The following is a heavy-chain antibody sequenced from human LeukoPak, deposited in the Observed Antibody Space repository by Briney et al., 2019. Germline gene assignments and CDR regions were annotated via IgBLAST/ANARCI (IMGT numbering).Heavy chain of an antibody. CDR1: GGSISRYY. V-gene: IGHV4-59*12. CDR2: SYHTGST. J-gene: IGHJ5*02. CDR3: ARDTSYCTSTSCHFNWFDP. D-gene: IGHD2-2*01. Sequence: SETLSLTCSVSGGSISRYYWNWIRQPPGKGLEWIGYSYHTGSTSYNPSLKSRVTISVDTSKNQFSLKLSSVTAADTAVYYCARDTSYCTSTSCHFNWFDPWGQGTLVTVSS.